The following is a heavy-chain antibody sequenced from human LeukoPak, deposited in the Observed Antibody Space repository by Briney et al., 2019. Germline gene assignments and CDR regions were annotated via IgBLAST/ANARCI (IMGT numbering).Heavy chain of an antibody. J-gene: IGHJ4*02. CDR3: AKARGIQTLDY. CDR2: IRGGGGDR. Sequence: GGSLRLSCAASGFTFSSYDMSWVRQAPGKGLEWVSAIRGGGGDRFYAASVKGRFTISRDNSKNTLYLQMNSLRAEDTATYYCAKARGIQTLDYWGQGTLVTVSS. CDR1: GFTFSSYD. D-gene: IGHD5-18*01. V-gene: IGHV3-23*01.